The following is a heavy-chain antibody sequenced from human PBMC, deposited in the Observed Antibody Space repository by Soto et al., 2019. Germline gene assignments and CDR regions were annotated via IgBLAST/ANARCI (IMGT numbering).Heavy chain of an antibody. V-gene: IGHV1-2*04. Sequence: GASVTVSCKASVYTFTGYYMHWVRQAPGQGLEWMGWINPNSGGTNYAQKFQGWVTMTRDTSISTAYMELSRLRSDDTAVYYCARDQVTGTTHYYYGMDVWGQGTTVTVSS. CDR3: ARDQVTGTTHYYYGMDV. CDR2: INPNSGGT. J-gene: IGHJ6*02. D-gene: IGHD1-7*01. CDR1: VYTFTGYY.